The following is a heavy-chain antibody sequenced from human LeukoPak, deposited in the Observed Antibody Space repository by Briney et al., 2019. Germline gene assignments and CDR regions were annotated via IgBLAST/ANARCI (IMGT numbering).Heavy chain of an antibody. V-gene: IGHV3-74*01. D-gene: IGHD2-2*01. Sequence: LGGSLRLSCAASGFTFSSYWMYWVRQAPGKGLVWVSRIDTDGGITNYADFVKGRFTISRDNAKNTMYLQMNSLRAGDTAVYYCARGAATSTSNAYYWGQGTLVTVSS. CDR3: ARGAATSTSNAYY. J-gene: IGHJ4*02. CDR2: IDTDGGIT. CDR1: GFTFSSYW.